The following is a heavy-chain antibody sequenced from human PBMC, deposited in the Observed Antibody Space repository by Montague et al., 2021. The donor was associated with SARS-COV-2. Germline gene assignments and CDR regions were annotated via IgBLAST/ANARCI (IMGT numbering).Heavy chain of an antibody. CDR1: GGSISSYY. V-gene: IGHV4-59*01. CDR2: IYYSGST. Sequence: SETLSLTCTVSGGSISSYYWSWIRQPPGKGLEWIGYIYYSGSTNYNPSLKGRVTISVDTSKNQFSLKLSSVTAADTAVYYCARGHDCSGGSCWGEDWFDPWGQGTLVTVSS. J-gene: IGHJ5*02. CDR3: ARGHDCSGGSCWGEDWFDP. D-gene: IGHD2-15*01.